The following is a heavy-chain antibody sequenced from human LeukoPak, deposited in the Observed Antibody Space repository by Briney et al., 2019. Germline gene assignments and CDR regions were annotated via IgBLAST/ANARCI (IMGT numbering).Heavy chain of an antibody. CDR2: IRSKAYGGTT. CDR1: GFTFGDYA. V-gene: IGHV3-49*04. D-gene: IGHD3-22*01. Sequence: GGSLRLSCTASGFTFGDYAMSWVRQAPGKGLEWVGFIRSKAYGGTTEYAASVKGRFTISRDDSKSIAYLQMNSLKTEDTAVYYCTRDAMIDVLGYLQHWGQGTLVTVSS. J-gene: IGHJ1*01. CDR3: TRDAMIDVLGYLQH.